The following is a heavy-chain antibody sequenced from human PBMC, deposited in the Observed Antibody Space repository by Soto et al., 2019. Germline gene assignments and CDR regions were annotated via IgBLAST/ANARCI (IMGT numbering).Heavy chain of an antibody. CDR3: ARVTSGWYFDC. V-gene: IGHV6-1*01. CDR1: GGSVSSNSAA. Sequence: SQTLSLTCAISGGSVSSNSAAWYWIRQSPSRGLEWLGRTYYRSKWYDDYAIPVKSRITINPNTSKNQLSLQLNSVTPEDTAVYYCARVTSGWYFDCWGQGTMVTVSS. D-gene: IGHD6-19*01. J-gene: IGHJ4*02. CDR2: TYYRSKWYD.